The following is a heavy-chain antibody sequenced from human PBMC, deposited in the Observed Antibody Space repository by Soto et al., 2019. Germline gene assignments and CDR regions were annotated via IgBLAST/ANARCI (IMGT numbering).Heavy chain of an antibody. CDR3: ERDLAVVGLFAA. CDR1: GVSFTSYY. V-gene: IGHV4-59*01. J-gene: IGHJ5*02. Sequence: PSETLSRTCTVSGVSFTSYYWTCIRQPPWKGPEWIVYIYYSGITNYNPSLKSRVTMSVDTSKNQFSLKLTSVPAADPAVYYCERDLAVVGLFAAWGQGAMVTFSS. D-gene: IGHD1-26*01. CDR2: IYYSGIT.